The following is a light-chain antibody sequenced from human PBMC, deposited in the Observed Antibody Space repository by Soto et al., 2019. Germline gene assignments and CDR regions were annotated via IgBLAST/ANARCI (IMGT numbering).Light chain of an antibody. Sequence: QSVLTQPASVSGSPGQSITISCTGTNSDIGSYNLVSWYQQDPGKAPKLLIYDVSERPSGVSNRFSGSKSGNTASLTISGLQVEDEADYYCCSYAGSSALVFGGGTKLTVL. CDR1: NSDIGSYNL. V-gene: IGLV2-23*02. CDR2: DVS. J-gene: IGLJ3*02. CDR3: CSYAGSSALV.